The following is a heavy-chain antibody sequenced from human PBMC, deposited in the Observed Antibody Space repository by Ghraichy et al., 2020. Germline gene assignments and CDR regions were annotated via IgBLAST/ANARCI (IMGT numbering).Heavy chain of an antibody. Sequence: ASVKVSCKASRYTFTSYAMNWVRQAPGQGLEWMGWINTNTGNPTYAQGFTGRFVFSLDTSVSTAYLQISSLKAEDTAVYYCARVRYYETGHLDYGMDVWGQGTTVTVSS. D-gene: IGHD3-22*01. CDR2: INTNTGNP. CDR3: ARVRYYETGHLDYGMDV. V-gene: IGHV7-4-1*02. J-gene: IGHJ6*02. CDR1: RYTFTSYA.